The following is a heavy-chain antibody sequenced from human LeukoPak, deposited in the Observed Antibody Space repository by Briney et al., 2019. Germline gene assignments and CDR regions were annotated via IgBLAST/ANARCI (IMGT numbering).Heavy chain of an antibody. V-gene: IGHV4-4*07. Sequence: PSETLSLTCTVSGGSISSYYWSWIRQPAGKGLEWIGRIYTSGSTNYNPSLKSRVTMSVDTSKNQFSLRLSSVTAADTAVYYCARGRTMIAFGGVIVYYFDYWGQGALVTVSS. J-gene: IGHJ4*02. CDR1: GGSISSYY. CDR2: IYTSGST. CDR3: ARGRTMIAFGGVIVYYFDY. D-gene: IGHD3-16*02.